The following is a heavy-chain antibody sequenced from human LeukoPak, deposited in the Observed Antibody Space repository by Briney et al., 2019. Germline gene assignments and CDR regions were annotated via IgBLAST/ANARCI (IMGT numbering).Heavy chain of an antibody. CDR1: GYSFTSYW. Sequence: PGESLKISCKGSGYSFTSYWIGWVRQMPGKGLEWMGIIYPGDSDTRYSPSFQGQVTIPADKSISTAYLQWSSLKASDTAMYYCARHQLPGYSSGWYSDYWGQGTLVTVSS. CDR2: IYPGDSDT. J-gene: IGHJ4*02. CDR3: ARHQLPGYSSGWYSDY. V-gene: IGHV5-51*01. D-gene: IGHD6-19*01.